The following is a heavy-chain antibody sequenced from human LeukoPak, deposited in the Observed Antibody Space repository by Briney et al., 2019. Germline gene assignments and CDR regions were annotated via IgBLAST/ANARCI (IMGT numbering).Heavy chain of an antibody. V-gene: IGHV4-4*07. Sequence: SVNLSFTCSVYGGSISSYYWSWLRPPAGKGLEWIGRIYTSGSTNYNPSLKSRVTMSVDTSKNQFSLKLSSVTAADTAVYYCALMVRGVITDWGQGTLVSVSS. D-gene: IGHD3-10*01. CDR3: ALMVRGVITD. CDR2: IYTSGST. CDR1: GGSISSYY. J-gene: IGHJ4*02.